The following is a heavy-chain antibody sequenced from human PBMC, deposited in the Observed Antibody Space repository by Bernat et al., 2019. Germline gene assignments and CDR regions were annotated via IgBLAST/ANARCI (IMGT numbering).Heavy chain of an antibody. CDR3: AKGRNGWTFDY. Sequence: EVQLVESGGGLVQPGGSLRLSCAASGFTFSSYAMTWVRQAPGRGLEWVSAISASGGGTFYADSVKGRFTISRDNSKNTLYLQMNSLRAEDTAVYYCAKGRNGWTFDYWGQGTLVTVSS. J-gene: IGHJ4*02. D-gene: IGHD6-19*01. V-gene: IGHV3-23*04. CDR1: GFTFSSYA. CDR2: ISASGGGT.